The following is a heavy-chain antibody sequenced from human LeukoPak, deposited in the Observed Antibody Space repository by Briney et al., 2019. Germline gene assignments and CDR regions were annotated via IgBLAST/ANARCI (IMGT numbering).Heavy chain of an antibody. CDR3: ARDSGWYPVDY. V-gene: IGHV3-7*01. Sequence: TGGSLRLSCAASGFTFSDYYMSWIRQAPGKGLEWVANIKEDGSEKNYVDSVRGRFTISRDNAKNSLYLQMNSLRAEDTAVYYCARDSGWYPVDYWGQGTLVTVSS. J-gene: IGHJ4*02. CDR1: GFTFSDYY. CDR2: IKEDGSEK. D-gene: IGHD6-19*01.